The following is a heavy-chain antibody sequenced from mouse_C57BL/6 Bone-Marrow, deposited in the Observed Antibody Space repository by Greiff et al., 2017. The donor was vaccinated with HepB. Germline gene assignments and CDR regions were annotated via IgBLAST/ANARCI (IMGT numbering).Heavy chain of an antibody. CDR3: ARAGRDYGSSRYWYFDV. J-gene: IGHJ1*03. CDR1: GFTFSDYY. CDR2: INYDGSST. Sequence: EVKVVESEGGFVQPGSSMKLSCTASGFTFSDYYMAWVRQVPEKGLEWVANINYDGSSTYYLDSLKSRFIISRDNAKNILYLQMSSLKSEDTATYYCARAGRDYGSSRYWYFDVWGTGTTVTVSS. D-gene: IGHD1-1*01. V-gene: IGHV5-16*01.